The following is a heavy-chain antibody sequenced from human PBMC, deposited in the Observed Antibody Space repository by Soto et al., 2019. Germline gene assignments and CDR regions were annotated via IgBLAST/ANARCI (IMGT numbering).Heavy chain of an antibody. D-gene: IGHD4-17*01. CDR1: GGSISSGGYY. CDR3: ARAHYGGHLDWYFDL. Sequence: SETLSLTCTVSGGSISSGGYYWSWIRQHPGKGLEWIGYIYYSGSTYYNPSLKSRVTISVDASKNQFSLKLSSVTAADTAVYYCARAHYGGHLDWYFDLWGRGTLVTVSS. V-gene: IGHV4-31*03. CDR2: IYYSGST. J-gene: IGHJ2*01.